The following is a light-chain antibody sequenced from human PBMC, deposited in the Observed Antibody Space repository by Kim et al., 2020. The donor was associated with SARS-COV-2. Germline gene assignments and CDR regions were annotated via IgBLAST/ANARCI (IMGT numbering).Light chain of an antibody. CDR3: QAWDSSTWV. J-gene: IGLJ3*02. CDR1: ELGGKH. CDR2: QDN. V-gene: IGLV3-1*01. Sequence: SYELTQPPSVSVSPGQTASITCSVNELGGKHASWYQQKPGQSPVVVIYQDNKRPSGIPERFSGSNSGNTATLTISGTQAMDEADYYCQAWDSSTWVFGGGTKLTVL.